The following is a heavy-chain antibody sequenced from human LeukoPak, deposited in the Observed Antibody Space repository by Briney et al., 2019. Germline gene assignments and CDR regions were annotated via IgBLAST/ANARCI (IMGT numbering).Heavy chain of an antibody. CDR2: VYSGGST. V-gene: IGHV3-53*05. CDR1: GFSTKGNY. CDR3: ARDLGWDNVTSFHF. D-gene: IGHD2-15*01. J-gene: IGHJ4*02. Sequence: GGSLRLSCEGSGFSTKGNYMSWVRQTPGKGLEWVAVVYSGGSTNHADAVKGRFSVSRDNSKNTLYLQMNSLRPEDTGVYFCARDLGWDNVTSFHFWGLGTQVLVS.